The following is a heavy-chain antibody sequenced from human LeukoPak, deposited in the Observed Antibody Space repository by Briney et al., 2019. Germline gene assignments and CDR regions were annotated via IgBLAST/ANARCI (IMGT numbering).Heavy chain of an antibody. CDR1: GGSISSYY. J-gene: IGHJ2*01. CDR2: IYTSGST. Sequence: PSETLSLTCTVSGGSISSYYWSWIRQPAGKGLEWIGRIYTSGSTNYNPSLKSRVTMSVDTSKNQFSLKLSSVTAADTAVYYCAREAPYDSSGYYYRYFDLWGRGTLVTVSS. V-gene: IGHV4-4*07. CDR3: AREAPYDSSGYYYRYFDL. D-gene: IGHD3-22*01.